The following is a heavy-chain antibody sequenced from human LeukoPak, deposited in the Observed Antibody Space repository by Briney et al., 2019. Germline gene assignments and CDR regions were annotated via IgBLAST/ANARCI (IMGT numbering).Heavy chain of an antibody. Sequence: ASVKVSCKASGYTFTSYGISWVRQAPGQGLEWMGWISAYNGNTNYAQKFQGRVTMTRNTSISTAYMELSSLRSEDTAVYYCARGTYDFWSGGRWFDPWGQGTLVTVSS. V-gene: IGHV1-18*01. CDR1: GYTFTSYG. D-gene: IGHD3-3*01. CDR2: ISAYNGNT. CDR3: ARGTYDFWSGGRWFDP. J-gene: IGHJ5*02.